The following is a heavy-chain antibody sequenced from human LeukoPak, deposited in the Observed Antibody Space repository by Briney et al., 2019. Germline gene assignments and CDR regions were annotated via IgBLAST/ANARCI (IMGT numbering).Heavy chain of an antibody. CDR1: GGSISSGGYS. CDR2: IYHSGST. CDR3: ARAAADPFFDY. D-gene: IGHD6-13*01. V-gene: IGHV4-30-2*01. Sequence: TLSLTCTVSGGSISSGGYSWSWVRQPPGKGLEWIGYIYHSGSTYYNPSLKSRVTISVDRSKNQFSLKLSSVTAADTAVYYCARAAADPFFDYWGQGTLVTVSS. J-gene: IGHJ4*02.